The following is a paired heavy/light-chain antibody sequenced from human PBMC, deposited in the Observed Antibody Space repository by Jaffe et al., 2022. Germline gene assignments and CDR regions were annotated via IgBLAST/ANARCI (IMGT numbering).Heavy chain of an antibody. J-gene: IGHJ3*02. Sequence: QMQLQESGPGLVKPSETLSLTCTVSDGSISSSSYFWGWIRQPPGKGLEWIGNVYYSGNTYYNPSLKSRVTIFVDTSKNQFSLKLNSVTAADTAVYYCARRLRGAFDIWGQGTMVTVSS. CDR2: VYYSGNT. CDR3: ARRLRGAFDI. D-gene: IGHD3-16*01. V-gene: IGHV4-39*01. CDR1: DGSISSSSYF.
Light chain of an antibody. V-gene: IGKV3-20*01. CDR3: QQYDSSPQT. J-gene: IGKJ3*01. CDR1: QTVSSSY. Sequence: EIVLTQSPGTLSLSPGERATLSCRASQTVSSSYFAWYQQKPGQAPRLLIYGTSNRATGIPDRFSGSGSGTDFTLTISRLEPEDSAVYYCQQYDSSPQTFGPGTKVVI. CDR2: GTS.